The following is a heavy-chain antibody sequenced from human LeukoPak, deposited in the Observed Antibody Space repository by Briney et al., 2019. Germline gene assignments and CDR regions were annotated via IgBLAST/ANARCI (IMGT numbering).Heavy chain of an antibody. V-gene: IGHV1-46*03. CDR2: INPSSGST. J-gene: IGHJ3*02. CDR1: GYTFTSYY. Sequence: GASVKVSCKASGYTFTSYYMHWVRQAPGQGLEWMGIINPSSGSTSYAQKFQGRVTMTRDTSTSTVYMELSSLRSEDTAVYYCARGGERSGAPFSSAFDIWGQGTMVTVSS. CDR3: ARGGERSGAPFSSAFDI. D-gene: IGHD2-8*02.